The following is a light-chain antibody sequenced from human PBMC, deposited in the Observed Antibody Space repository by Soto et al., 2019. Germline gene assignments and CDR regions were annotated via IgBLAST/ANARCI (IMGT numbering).Light chain of an antibody. J-gene: IGKJ4*01. CDR3: QQYGTSVLT. V-gene: IGKV3-20*01. CDR1: QSVNNAY. CDR2: DAS. Sequence: EIVLTQSPGTLSLSPGERATLSCRASQSVNNAYLAWYQQKPGQAPRLLIYDASNRATGIPDRFSSSGSGTDFTLTISRLEPEDFAVYYCQQYGTSVLTFGGGTKLEI.